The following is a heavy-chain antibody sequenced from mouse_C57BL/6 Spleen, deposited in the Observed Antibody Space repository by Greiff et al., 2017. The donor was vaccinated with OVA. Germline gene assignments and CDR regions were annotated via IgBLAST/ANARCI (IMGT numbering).Heavy chain of an antibody. CDR2: IRNKANGYTT. CDR1: GFTFTDYY. J-gene: IGHJ2*01. CDR3: ARYAGGPYLDY. V-gene: IGHV7-3*01. Sequence: DVKLVESGGGLVQPGGSLSLSCAASGFTFTDYYMSWVRQPPGKALEWLGFIRNKANGYTTEYSASVKGRFTISRDNSQSILYLQRNALRAEDSATYYCARYAGGPYLDYWGQGTTLPVSS.